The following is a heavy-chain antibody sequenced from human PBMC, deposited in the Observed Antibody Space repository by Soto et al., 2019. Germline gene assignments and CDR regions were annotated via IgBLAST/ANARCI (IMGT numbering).Heavy chain of an antibody. CDR2: IFPGDSDT. D-gene: IGHD1-20*01. CDR3: VRHRQKWSGYTYKGMDV. V-gene: IGHV5-51*01. CDR1: GYSFTTNW. J-gene: IGHJ6*02. Sequence: PGGSLKISCKGSGYSFTTNWIGWVRQMPGKGLEWMGIIFPGDSDTRYSPSFQGQVTISADKALTTAYLQWSSLKASDTAMYYCVRHRQKWSGYTYKGMDVWGQGTTVTVS.